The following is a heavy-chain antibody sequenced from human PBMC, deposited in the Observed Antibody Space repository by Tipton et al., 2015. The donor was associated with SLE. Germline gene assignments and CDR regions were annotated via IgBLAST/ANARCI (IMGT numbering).Heavy chain of an antibody. Sequence: TLSLTCTVSGGSIRSSRHFWGWIRQSPGKGLEWIGNFYHRGTTYYNPSLKSRVTISADTSKNHLSLKLTSVTAADTAVYFCARSSSVRTLLWPTFAYWGQGTLVTVSS. CDR3: ARSSSVRTLLWPTFAY. CDR1: GGSIRSSRHF. J-gene: IGHJ4*02. CDR2: FYHRGTT. D-gene: IGHD2/OR15-2a*01. V-gene: IGHV4-39*02.